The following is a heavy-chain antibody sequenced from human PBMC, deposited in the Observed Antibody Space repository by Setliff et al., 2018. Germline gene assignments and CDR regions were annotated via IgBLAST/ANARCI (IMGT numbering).Heavy chain of an antibody. V-gene: IGHV1-3*01. CDR1: GYTFTSYA. J-gene: IGHJ6*03. CDR2: INAGNGNT. D-gene: IGHD3-3*01. Sequence: ASVKVSCKASGYTFTSYAMHWVRQAPGQRLEWMGWINAGNGNTKYSRKFQGRGTITRGTSASTAYMELSRLTYEDTAVYYCARDDDDFYSGYPYMDVWGKGTTVTVSS. CDR3: ARDDDDFYSGYPYMDV.